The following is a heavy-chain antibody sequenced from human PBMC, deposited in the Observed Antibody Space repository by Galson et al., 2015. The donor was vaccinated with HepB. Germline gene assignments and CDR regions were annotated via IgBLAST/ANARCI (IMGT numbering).Heavy chain of an antibody. CDR1: GFTFSDYS. J-gene: IGHJ4*02. Sequence: SLRLSCAASGFTFSDYSMNWIRQAPGKGLDWVASISSSGSIKHYSVSVKGRFTISRDNAKSSLFLQMNSLRAEDTAVYYCARGLNDGRIDYWGQGALVSVSS. V-gene: IGHV3-11*01. D-gene: IGHD1-1*01. CDR3: ARGLNDGRIDY. CDR2: ISSSGSIK.